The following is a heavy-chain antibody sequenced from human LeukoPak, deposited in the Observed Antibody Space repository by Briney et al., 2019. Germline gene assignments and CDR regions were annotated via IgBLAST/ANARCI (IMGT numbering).Heavy chain of an antibody. CDR2: IIPILGIA. J-gene: IGHJ4*02. CDR1: GGTFSSYA. D-gene: IGHD1-26*01. Sequence: AASVKVSCKASGGTFSSYAISWVRQAPGQGLEWMGRIIPILGIANYAQKFQGRVTITADKSTSTAYMELSSLRSEDTAVYYCASLVGATQGTVLFDYWGQGTLVTVSS. V-gene: IGHV1-69*04. CDR3: ASLVGATQGTVLFDY.